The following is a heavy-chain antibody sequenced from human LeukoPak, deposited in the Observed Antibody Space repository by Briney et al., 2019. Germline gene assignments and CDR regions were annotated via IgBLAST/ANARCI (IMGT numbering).Heavy chain of an antibody. CDR3: ARHPLRSRYYYYYFVDV. D-gene: IGHD3-10*02. Sequence: SETLSLTCTVSGGSISSGTYYWSWIRQPPGKGLEWIGYIYYSGSTYYNPSLKSRVTISVDTSKNQFSLKLSSMTAADTAVYYCARHPLRSRYYYYYFVDVWGKGTTVTISS. V-gene: IGHV4-39*01. J-gene: IGHJ6*03. CDR1: GGSISSGTYY. CDR2: IYYSGST.